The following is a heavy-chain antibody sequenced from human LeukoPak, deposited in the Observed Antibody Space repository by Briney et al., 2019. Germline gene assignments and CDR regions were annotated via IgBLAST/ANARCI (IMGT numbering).Heavy chain of an antibody. V-gene: IGHV3-30*18. J-gene: IGHJ4*02. Sequence: PGRSLRLSCAASGFTFSSYGMHWVRQAPGKGLEWVAVISYDGSNKYYADSVKGRFTISRDNSKNTLYLQMNSLRAEDTAVYYCAKDLISSWHGGGYWGQGTLVTVSS. CDR2: ISYDGSNK. CDR1: GFTFSSYG. CDR3: AKDLISSWHGGGY. D-gene: IGHD6-13*01.